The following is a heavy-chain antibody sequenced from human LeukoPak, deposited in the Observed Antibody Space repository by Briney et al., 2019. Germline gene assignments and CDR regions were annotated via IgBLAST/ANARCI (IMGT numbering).Heavy chain of an antibody. Sequence: GDSMKISCKGSGYSFTSYWISWVRKMPGKGLEWMGRIDPSDSYTNYSPSFQGHVTISADKSISTAYLQWSSLKASDTAMYYCARQTPHYYDSSGYYPFDYWGQGTLVTVSS. D-gene: IGHD3-22*01. CDR2: IDPSDSYT. CDR3: ARQTPHYYDSSGYYPFDY. V-gene: IGHV5-10-1*01. J-gene: IGHJ4*02. CDR1: GYSFTSYW.